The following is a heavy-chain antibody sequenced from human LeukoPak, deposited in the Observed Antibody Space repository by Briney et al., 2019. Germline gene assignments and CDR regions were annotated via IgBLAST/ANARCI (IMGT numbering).Heavy chain of an antibody. CDR2: IYTGDRT. J-gene: IGHJ5*02. CDR1: GFTVSNTY. CDR3: ARAVVVTANNWFDP. D-gene: IGHD2-21*02. V-gene: IGHV3-53*05. Sequence: GGSLRLSCAASGFTVSNTYMSWVRQAPGKGLEWVSLIYTGDRTYYADSVKGRFTISRDNSKNTLFLQMNNLRAEDTAVYYCARAVVVTANNWFDPWGQGTLVTVSS.